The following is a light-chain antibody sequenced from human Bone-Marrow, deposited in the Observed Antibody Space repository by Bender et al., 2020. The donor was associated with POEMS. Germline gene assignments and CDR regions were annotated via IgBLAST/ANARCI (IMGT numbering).Light chain of an antibody. Sequence: QSALTQPPSASGSPGQSITISCTGIGTDPGGYNYVSWYQQHPGRAPKLVISEVYNRPSGVSNRFSGSKSGNTLSLTISGLRAEDEAHYYCCSYTSSNSWVFGGGTKLTVL. CDR1: GTDPGGYNY. CDR2: EVY. V-gene: IGLV2-14*01. J-gene: IGLJ3*02. CDR3: CSYTSSNSWV.